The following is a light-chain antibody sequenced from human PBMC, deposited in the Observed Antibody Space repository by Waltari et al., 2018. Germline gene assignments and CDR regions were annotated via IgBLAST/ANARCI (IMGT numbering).Light chain of an antibody. J-gene: IGKJ4*01. CDR1: QSLLHSNGYNC. CDR3: MQTLQTPP. V-gene: IGKV2-28*01. Sequence: DIVMTQSPLSLPVTPGDPASISSRSSQSLLHSNGYNCLDWYLQKPGQSPQLLIYFNSNRASGVPDRFSGSGSGTDFTLKISRMEAEDVGFYNCMQTLQTPPFGGGTKVEIK. CDR2: FNS.